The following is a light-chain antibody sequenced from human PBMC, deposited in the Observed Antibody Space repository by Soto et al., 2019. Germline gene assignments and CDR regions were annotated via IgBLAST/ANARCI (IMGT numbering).Light chain of an antibody. V-gene: IGLV2-14*03. Sequence: QSALTQPASVSGSPGQSITISCTGASSDVGGYNYVSWYQHHPGKAPKLMIYDVSNRPSGVSNRFSDSKSGNTASLIISGFQAEDEADYYCSSYTRSSTLFGGGTKLTVL. CDR3: SSYTRSSTL. J-gene: IGLJ2*01. CDR2: DVS. CDR1: SSDVGGYNY.